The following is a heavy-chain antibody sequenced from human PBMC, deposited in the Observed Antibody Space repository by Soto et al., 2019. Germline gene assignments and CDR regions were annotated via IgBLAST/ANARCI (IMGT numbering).Heavy chain of an antibody. CDR2: ISSSGSTI. V-gene: IGHV3-48*03. CDR3: ARVKYCSGGSCSDNWCDP. J-gene: IGHJ5*02. D-gene: IGHD2-15*01. CDR1: GFTFSSYE. Sequence: GGSLRLSCAASGFTFSSYEMNWVRQAPGKGLEWVSYISSSGSTIYYADSVKGRFTISRDNAKNSLYLQMNSLRAEDTAVYYCARVKYCSGGSCSDNWCDPWGQGTLVTVSS.